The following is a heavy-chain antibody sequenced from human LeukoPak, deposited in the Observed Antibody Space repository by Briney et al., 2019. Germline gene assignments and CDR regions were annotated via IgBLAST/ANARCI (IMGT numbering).Heavy chain of an antibody. Sequence: PGGSLRLSCTVSGFTVSSNSMSWVRQAPGKGLEWVSFIYSDNTHYSDSVKGRFTISRDNSKNTLYLQMNSLRAEDTAVYYCAKDAGGNLDYWGQGTLVTVSS. CDR2: IYSDNT. CDR3: AKDAGGNLDY. J-gene: IGHJ4*02. D-gene: IGHD4-23*01. V-gene: IGHV3-53*01. CDR1: GFTVSSNS.